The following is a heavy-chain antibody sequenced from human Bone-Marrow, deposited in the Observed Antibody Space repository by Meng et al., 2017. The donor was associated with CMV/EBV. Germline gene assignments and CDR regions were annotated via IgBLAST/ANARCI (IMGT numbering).Heavy chain of an antibody. J-gene: IGHJ4*02. CDR3: ARGRSNWNDYPFVY. CDR2: INHSGST. Sequence: SEALSLTCAVYGGSFSGYYWSWIRQLPGKGLEWIGEINHSGSTNYNPSLESRVTISGDTSKNHFSLMLSSMTAADTAVYYCARGRSNWNDYPFVYWGQGTLVTVSS. CDR1: GGSFSGYY. V-gene: IGHV4-34*01. D-gene: IGHD1-1*01.